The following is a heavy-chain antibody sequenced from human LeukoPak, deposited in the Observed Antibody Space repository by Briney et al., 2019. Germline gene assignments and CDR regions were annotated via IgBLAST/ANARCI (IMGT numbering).Heavy chain of an antibody. J-gene: IGHJ6*02. CDR3: AGANGDSVLEYYGMDV. CDR1: GYTFTSYG. D-gene: IGHD4-17*01. V-gene: IGHV1-18*01. Sequence: ASVKVSCKASGYTFTSYGISWVRQAPGQGLEWMGWISAYNGNTNYAQKLQGRVTMTTDTSTSTAYMELRSLRSDDTAVYYCAGANGDSVLEYYGMDVWGQGTTVTVSS. CDR2: ISAYNGNT.